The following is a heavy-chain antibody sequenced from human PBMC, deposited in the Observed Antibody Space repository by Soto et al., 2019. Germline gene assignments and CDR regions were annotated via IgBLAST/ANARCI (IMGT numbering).Heavy chain of an antibody. CDR3: ARDRQLAFDY. J-gene: IGHJ4*02. D-gene: IGHD3-3*02. V-gene: IGHV4-59*01. CDR2: IYYSGST. CDR1: GGFISSYY. Sequence: PSDALSLTCTVSGGFISSYYWSCIRQPPGKGLEWIGYIYYSGSTNYNPSLKSRVTISVDTSKNQFSLKLSSVTAADTAVYYCARDRQLAFDYWGQGTLVTVSS.